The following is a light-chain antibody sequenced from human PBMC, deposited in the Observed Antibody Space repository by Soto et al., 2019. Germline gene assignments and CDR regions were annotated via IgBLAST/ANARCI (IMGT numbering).Light chain of an antibody. J-gene: IGLJ3*02. CDR1: SSDVGAYKY. CDR3: SSYAGSNNVV. Sequence: QSALTQPPSASGSPGQSVTISCAGTSSDVGAYKYVSWYQQHPGKAPKLIIYEVSKRPSGVPDRFSGSKSDNTASLTVSGLQAEDEADYYCSSYAGSNNVVFGGGTKVTVL. CDR2: EVS. V-gene: IGLV2-8*01.